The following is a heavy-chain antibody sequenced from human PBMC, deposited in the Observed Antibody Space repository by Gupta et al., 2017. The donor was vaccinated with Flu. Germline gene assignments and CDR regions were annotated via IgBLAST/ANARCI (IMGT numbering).Heavy chain of an antibody. D-gene: IGHD6-13*01. CDR2: MNHSGRP. Sequence: GEPPGKGLKWIGEMNHSGRPNSNPSLKSRVTISVDTSKNQCALKMSSVNAADTALYYCARVFRGRTTLADGTYYYYYMDAWGKGTTVTVSS. CDR3: ARVFRGRTTLADGTYYYYYMDA. V-gene: IGHV4-34*01. J-gene: IGHJ6*03.